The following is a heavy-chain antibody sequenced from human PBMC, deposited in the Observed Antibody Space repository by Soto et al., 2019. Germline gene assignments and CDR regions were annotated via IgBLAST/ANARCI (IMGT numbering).Heavy chain of an antibody. Sequence: PGGSLRLSCAASGFTFGNAWMDWVRQVPGKGLDGGGRIGSKTGGGTRDCAAPVKGRLNLSSGDSKTTLYLQMTSLKTEDTAVYYCTTDVSNDYAILPGTIDYWGPGTLVNVSS. CDR2: IGSKTGGGTR. D-gene: IGHD4-17*01. V-gene: IGHV3-15*07. CDR3: TTDVSNDYAILPGTIDY. CDR1: GFTFGNAW. J-gene: IGHJ4*02.